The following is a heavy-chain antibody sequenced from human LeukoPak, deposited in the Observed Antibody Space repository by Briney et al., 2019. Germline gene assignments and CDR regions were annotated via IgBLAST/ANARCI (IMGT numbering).Heavy chain of an antibody. CDR2: IYYTGST. D-gene: IGHD2-15*01. Sequence: SETLSLTCTVSGGSISSYYWSWLRQHPAKGLEWIGYIYYTGSTYYNPSLKSRVTMSVDTSKNQFSLTLSSVTAADTGVYYCANHCSGGTCYRYYFDHWGQGTLVTVSA. V-gene: IGHV4-59*06. CDR3: ANHCSGGTCYRYYFDH. CDR1: GGSISSYY. J-gene: IGHJ4*02.